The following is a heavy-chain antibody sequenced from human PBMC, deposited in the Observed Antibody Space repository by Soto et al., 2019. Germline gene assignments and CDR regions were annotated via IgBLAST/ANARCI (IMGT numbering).Heavy chain of an antibody. J-gene: IGHJ4*02. V-gene: IGHV3-48*02. CDR2: VRSSGDDT. CDR3: ARDGESSSSSDFDF. D-gene: IGHD2-2*01. CDR1: GFTFGYYN. Sequence: DVQLVESGGGLVQPGGSLRRSCAASGFTFGYYNMHWVRQAPGKGLEWVSFVRSSGDDTYYADSVKGRFTISIDNAKDSLYLQMNSLREEDTAVYNCARDGESSSSSDFDFWGQGALVTVSS.